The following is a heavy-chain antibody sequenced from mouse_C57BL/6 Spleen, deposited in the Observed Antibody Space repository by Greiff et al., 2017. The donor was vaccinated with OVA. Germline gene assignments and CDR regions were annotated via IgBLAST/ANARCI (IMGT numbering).Heavy chain of an antibody. D-gene: IGHD2-1*01. V-gene: IGHV5-17*01. J-gene: IGHJ3*01. CDR1: GFTFSDYG. CDR3: ARHGNYGGWFAY. CDR2: ISSGSSTI. Sequence: DVMLVESGGGLVKPGGSLKLSCAASGFTFSDYGMHWVRQAPEKGLEWVAYISSGSSTIYYADTVKGRFTISRDNAKNTLFLQMTSLRSEDTAMYYCARHGNYGGWFAYWGQGTLVTVSA.